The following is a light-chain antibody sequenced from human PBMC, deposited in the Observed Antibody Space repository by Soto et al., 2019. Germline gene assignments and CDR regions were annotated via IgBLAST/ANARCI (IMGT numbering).Light chain of an antibody. J-gene: IGKJ1*01. Sequence: VMTQSPLSLTVTPGEPASISCTSTHSLLHSNGNTFLDWYMQKPGQSPQLLIYLCSRRAPGAPDRVSGSGSGTDFTLRISTLEAYDAGIYYCMQDLRTPRTFGQGTKLE. CDR3: MQDLRTPRT. CDR2: LCS. CDR1: HSLLHSNGNTF. V-gene: IGKV2-28*01.